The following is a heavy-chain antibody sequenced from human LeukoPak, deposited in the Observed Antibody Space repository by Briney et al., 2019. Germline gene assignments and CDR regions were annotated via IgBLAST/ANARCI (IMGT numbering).Heavy chain of an antibody. CDR2: ISWNSGSI. J-gene: IGHJ4*02. D-gene: IGHD2-2*01. CDR3: AKGGVVVVPAAEVDYFDY. V-gene: IGHV3-9*03. Sequence: GGSLRLSCAASGFTFDDYAMHWVRQAPGKGLEWVSGISWNSGSIGYADSVKGRFTVSRDNAKNSLYLQMNSLRAVDMALYYCAKGGVVVVPAAEVDYFDYWGQGTLVTVSS. CDR1: GFTFDDYA.